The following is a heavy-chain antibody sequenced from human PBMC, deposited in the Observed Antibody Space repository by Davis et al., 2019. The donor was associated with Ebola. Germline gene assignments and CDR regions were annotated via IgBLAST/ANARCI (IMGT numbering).Heavy chain of an antibody. CDR1: GFTFSRSA. CDR2: ISNTGHIT. Sequence: PGGSLRLSCAASGFTFSRSAMNWVRQAPGKGLEWVSSISNTGHITNYAESVKARFTISRDNSKNTLYLQMNSLRAEDTAVYYCARARYYDYIWGSYRPTAYFDYWCQGTLVTVSS. D-gene: IGHD3-16*02. J-gene: IGHJ4*02. CDR3: ARARYYDYIWGSYRPTAYFDY. V-gene: IGHV3-23*01.